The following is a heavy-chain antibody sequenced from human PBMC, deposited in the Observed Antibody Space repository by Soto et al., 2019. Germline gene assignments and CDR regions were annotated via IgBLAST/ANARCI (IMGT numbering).Heavy chain of an antibody. CDR1: GGSISSSSYY. V-gene: IGHV4-39*01. D-gene: IGHD3-10*01. Sequence: SETLSLTCTVSGGSISSSSYYWGWIRQPPGKGLEWIGSIYYSGSTYYNPSLKSRVTISVDTSKNQFSLKLSSVTAADTAVYYCARGFPLWFGELIGWFDPWGQGTLVTVSS. CDR3: ARGFPLWFGELIGWFDP. J-gene: IGHJ5*02. CDR2: IYYSGST.